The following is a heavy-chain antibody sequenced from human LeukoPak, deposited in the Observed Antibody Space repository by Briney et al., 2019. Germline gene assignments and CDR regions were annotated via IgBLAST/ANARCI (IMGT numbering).Heavy chain of an antibody. Sequence: GSSLRLSCAASGFTFSRNVMHWVRQAPGKGLEWVALISYDGNNKFYADSVKGRFTISRDNSRNTLYLQMNSLRGEDAAVYSCARGGIPTGPYYYFYYMDVWGKGTAITVSS. J-gene: IGHJ6*03. D-gene: IGHD3-10*01. CDR2: ISYDGNNK. CDR1: GFTFSRNV. CDR3: ARGGIPTGPYYYFYYMDV. V-gene: IGHV3-30*01.